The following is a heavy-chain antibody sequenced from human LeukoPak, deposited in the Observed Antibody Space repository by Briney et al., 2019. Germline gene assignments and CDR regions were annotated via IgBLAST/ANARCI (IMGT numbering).Heavy chain of an antibody. J-gene: IGHJ6*02. Sequence: GGSLRLSCTASGFTFNSYTMTWVRQAPGKGLEWVSSISGGSFHIYYADSLKGRFTISRDDAKSSLYPQLNSLRAEDTAVYYCARDRGTSGRYDGLDVWGQGTTVSVSS. CDR1: GFTFNSYT. CDR3: ARDRGTSGRYDGLDV. CDR2: ISGGSFHI. V-gene: IGHV3-21*01. D-gene: IGHD2-2*01.